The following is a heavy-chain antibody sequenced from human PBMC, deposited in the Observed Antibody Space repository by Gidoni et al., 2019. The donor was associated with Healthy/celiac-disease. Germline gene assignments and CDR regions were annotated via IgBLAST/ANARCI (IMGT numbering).Heavy chain of an antibody. CDR2: INAGNGNT. V-gene: IGHV1-3*01. CDR3: AGEQFANLEGQLWIQLRGFGYYGMDV. J-gene: IGHJ6*02. CDR1: GYTFTSYA. D-gene: IGHD5-18*01. Sequence: QVQLVQSGAEVKKPGASVTVSCKASGYTFTSYAMHWVRQAPGQRLEWMGWINAGNGNTKYSQKFQGRVTITRDTSASTAYMELISLRSEDTAVYYCAGEQFANLEGQLWIQLRGFGYYGMDVWGQGTTVTVSS.